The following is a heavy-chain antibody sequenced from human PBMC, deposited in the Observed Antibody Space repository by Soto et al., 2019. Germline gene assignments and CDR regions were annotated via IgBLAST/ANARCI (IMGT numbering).Heavy chain of an antibody. CDR1: GGSFSGYY. Sequence: QVQLQQWGAGLLKPSETLSLTCAVYGGSFSGYYWSWIRQPPGKGLEWIGEINHSGSTNYNPSLKSRGSISVDTSKNQFSLKLSSVTAADTAVYYCARGVGYWGQGTLVTVSS. CDR3: ARGVGY. J-gene: IGHJ4*02. CDR2: INHSGST. D-gene: IGHD2-15*01. V-gene: IGHV4-34*01.